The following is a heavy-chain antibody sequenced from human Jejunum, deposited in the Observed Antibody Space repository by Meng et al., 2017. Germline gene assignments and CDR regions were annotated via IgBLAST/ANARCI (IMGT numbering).Heavy chain of an antibody. J-gene: IGHJ4*02. Sequence: VQLQASGPRLGTPSGTSSLTCAVAGGSITSTKWWSWIRQTPGKGLEWIGEVFHSGTPNYNPSLMSRLTMSVDKSKNQFSLNLTSVTAADTAVYYCASRPVGIRTYYFDCWGQGTLVTVSS. D-gene: IGHD2-21*01. CDR3: ASRPVGIRTYYFDC. V-gene: IGHV4-4*02. CDR1: GGSITSTKW. CDR2: VFHSGTP.